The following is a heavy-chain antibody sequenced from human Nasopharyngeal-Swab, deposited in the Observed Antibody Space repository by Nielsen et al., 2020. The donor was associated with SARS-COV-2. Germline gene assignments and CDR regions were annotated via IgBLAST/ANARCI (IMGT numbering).Heavy chain of an antibody. CDR3: AREDWFDP. CDR2: INPNSGGT. Sequence: ASVNVSRMASLYTFTGYYMHWVRQAPGQGLEWMGRINPNSGGTNYAQKFQGRVAMTRDTSISTAYMELSRLRSDDTAVYYCAREDWFDPWGQGTLVTVSS. J-gene: IGHJ5*02. CDR1: LYTFTGYY. V-gene: IGHV1-2*06.